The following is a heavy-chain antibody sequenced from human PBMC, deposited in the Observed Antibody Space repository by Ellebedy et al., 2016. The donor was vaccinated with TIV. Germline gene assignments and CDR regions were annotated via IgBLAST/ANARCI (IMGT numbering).Heavy chain of an antibody. Sequence: AASVKVSCKASGYSFTSHGISWVRQAPGQGLQWMGWFTAYNRDTYYAQNFQGRVTFTTDTSSSTAYMELRSLRSDDTGVYYCARGAMALSWGQGTLVTVSS. D-gene: IGHD5-24*01. J-gene: IGHJ5*02. CDR1: GYSFTSHG. V-gene: IGHV1-18*01. CDR3: ARGAMALS. CDR2: FTAYNRDT.